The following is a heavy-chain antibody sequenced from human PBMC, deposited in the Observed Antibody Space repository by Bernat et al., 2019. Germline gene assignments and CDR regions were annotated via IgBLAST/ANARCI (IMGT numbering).Heavy chain of an antibody. CDR2: IKSKTDGGTT. CDR1: GFTFSNAW. V-gene: IGHV3-15*07. Sequence: EVQLVESGGGLVKPGGSLRLSCAASGFTFSNAWMNWVRQAPGKGLEWVGRIKSKTDGGTTDYAAPVKGRFTISRDDSKNTLYLQMNSLKTEDTAVYYCTTDPYYYYDSSGYYYFDYCGQGTLVTVSS. D-gene: IGHD3-22*01. J-gene: IGHJ4*02. CDR3: TTDPYYYYDSSGYYYFDY.